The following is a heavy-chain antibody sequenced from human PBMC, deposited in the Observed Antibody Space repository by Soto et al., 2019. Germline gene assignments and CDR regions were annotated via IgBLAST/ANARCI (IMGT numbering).Heavy chain of an antibody. Sequence: EGQLLQSGGDLVQPGGSLRLSCAGSGLTLRSYAMTWIRQTPEKGLEWVSTITGRSAVPSYADSVNGRFTVSRDNSKNTVYLQMNSLRPDDTAIYYCEKGGPFTGGFDPWGQGTLVTVSA. V-gene: IGHV3-23*01. CDR2: ITGRSAVP. CDR1: GLTLRSYA. J-gene: IGHJ5*02. CDR3: EKGGPFTGGFDP. D-gene: IGHD3-16*01.